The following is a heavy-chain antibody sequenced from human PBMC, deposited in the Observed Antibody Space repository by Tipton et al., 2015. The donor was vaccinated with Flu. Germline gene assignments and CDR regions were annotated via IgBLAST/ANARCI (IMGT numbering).Heavy chain of an antibody. CDR3: ARVPDSYWYFDV. Sequence: LRLSCTVSGGSVGSPYCWGWVRRPPGKGLEWIGNICPGSPYYNPSLRSRVTISVDTSKNQFSLSLSSVTAADTALYFCARVPDSYWYFDVWGRGTLVTVSS. D-gene: IGHD3-10*01. J-gene: IGHJ2*01. CDR1: GGSVGSPYC. V-gene: IGHV4-61*01. CDR2: ICPGSP.